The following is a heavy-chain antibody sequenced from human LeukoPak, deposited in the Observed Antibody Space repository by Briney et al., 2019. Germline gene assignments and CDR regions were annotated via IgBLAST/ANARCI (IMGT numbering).Heavy chain of an antibody. D-gene: IGHD2-21*02. CDR3: AKGSNCGGDCLRFVDV. CDR2: ISGSGGST. Sequence: PGGSLRLSCAASGFIFSSYEMNWVRQAPGKGLEWVSAISGSGGSTYYADSVKGRFTISRDNSKNTLYLQMNSLRAEDTAVYYCAKGSNCGGDCLRFVDVWGQGTTVTVSS. V-gene: IGHV3-23*01. CDR1: GFIFSSYE. J-gene: IGHJ6*02.